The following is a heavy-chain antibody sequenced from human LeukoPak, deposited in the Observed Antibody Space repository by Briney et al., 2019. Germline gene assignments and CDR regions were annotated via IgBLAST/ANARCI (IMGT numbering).Heavy chain of an antibody. D-gene: IGHD6-6*01. CDR3: SRYEEYSRSWDY. V-gene: IGHV4-34*01. CDR1: GGSFRGYY. Sequence: SETLSLTCAAYGGSFRGYYWSWIRQPPGKGLEWIGEINDSGSVNHSPSLKSRVTISVDTSKNQFSLKLRSVTAADTAIYFCSRYEEYSRSWDYWGRGTLVTVSS. CDR2: INDSGSV. J-gene: IGHJ4*02.